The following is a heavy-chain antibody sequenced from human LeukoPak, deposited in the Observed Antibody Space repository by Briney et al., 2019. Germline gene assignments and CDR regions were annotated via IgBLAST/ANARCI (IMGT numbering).Heavy chain of an antibody. V-gene: IGHV1-8*01. D-gene: IGHD2-2*02. CDR2: VNPNSGNS. CDR3: VRGTPYCSSASCYNC. Sequence: GASVKVSCKASGCDFSSFDVNWVRQAPGQGLEWMGWVNPNSGNSGYAQKFQGRVTMTRDTSINTAYMELINLRSDDTAVYYCVRGTPYCSSASCYNCWDQGSLVTVSS. J-gene: IGHJ4*02. CDR1: GCDFSSFD.